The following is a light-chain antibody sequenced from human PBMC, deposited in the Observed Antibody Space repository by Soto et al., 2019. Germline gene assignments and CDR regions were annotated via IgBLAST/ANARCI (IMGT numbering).Light chain of an antibody. V-gene: IGKV3-20*01. Sequence: EIVLTPSPGTLSLSPGERATLSCRASQSLSSGQLVWYQQKPGQAPRLLMYGASIRAAGVPDRFSGSGSGTEFTLTISRLEPEDFTVYYCHHYETFGQGTKVGIK. J-gene: IGKJ1*01. CDR3: HHYET. CDR1: QSLSSGQ. CDR2: GAS.